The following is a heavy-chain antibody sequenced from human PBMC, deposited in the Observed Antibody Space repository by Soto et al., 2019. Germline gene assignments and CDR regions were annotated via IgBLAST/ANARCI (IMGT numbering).Heavy chain of an antibody. CDR1: GYTFTSYD. V-gene: IGHV1-8*01. J-gene: IGHJ6*02. CDR2: MNPNSGNT. Sequence: QVQLVQSGAEVKKPGASVKVSCKASGYTFTSYDINWVRQATGQGLEWMGWMNPNSGNTGYAQKFQGRVTMTRTASIRTAYLQLRSLRSEDTAVYYGARDRVGWLDVWGQGPTVTVSS. CDR3: ARDRVGWLDV. D-gene: IGHD1-26*01.